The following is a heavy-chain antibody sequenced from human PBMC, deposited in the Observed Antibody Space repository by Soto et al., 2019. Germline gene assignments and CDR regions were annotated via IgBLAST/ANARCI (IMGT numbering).Heavy chain of an antibody. D-gene: IGHD4-17*01. CDR3: ATAMETTVTTDYYYGMDV. Sequence: QVQLVQSGAEVKKPGASVKVSCKVSGYTLTELSMHWVRQAPGKGLEWMGGFDPEDGETIYAQKFQGRVTMTEDTSTDTAYMELSSLRSEDTAVYYCATAMETTVTTDYYYGMDVWGQGTTVTVSS. J-gene: IGHJ6*02. V-gene: IGHV1-24*01. CDR2: FDPEDGET. CDR1: GYTLTELS.